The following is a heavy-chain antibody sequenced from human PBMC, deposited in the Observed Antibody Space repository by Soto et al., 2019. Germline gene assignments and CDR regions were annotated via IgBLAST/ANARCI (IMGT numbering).Heavy chain of an antibody. D-gene: IGHD5-12*01. V-gene: IGHV1-18*01. Sequence: GASVKVSCKASGYTFTTDGITWVRQAPGQGLEWMGWIGAYNGNTNYAQKFQGRVTMTTDTSTTTAYLELRSLRSDDTAVYYCARDSATVASYYFDYWGQGPLVTVSS. CDR3: ARDSATVASYYFDY. J-gene: IGHJ4*02. CDR1: GYTFTTDG. CDR2: IGAYNGNT.